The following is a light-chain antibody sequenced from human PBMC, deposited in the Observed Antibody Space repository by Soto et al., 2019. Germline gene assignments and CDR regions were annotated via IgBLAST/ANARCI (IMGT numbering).Light chain of an antibody. J-gene: IGKJ1*01. Sequence: DLQMTQSPSSLSASVGDRVTITCRAGQDIRNDLGWYQQKPGKAPRRLIYAASSFQSGVPARFSGSRSGTEFTLTISSLQPEDFATYYCLQYNRDPWTFGQGTRVEIK. CDR3: LQYNRDPWT. CDR2: AAS. V-gene: IGKV1-17*01. CDR1: QDIRND.